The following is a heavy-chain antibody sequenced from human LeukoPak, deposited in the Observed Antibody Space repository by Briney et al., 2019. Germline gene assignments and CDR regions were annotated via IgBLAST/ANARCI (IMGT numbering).Heavy chain of an antibody. CDR2: ISSSSSYI. Sequence: GGSLRLSCAASGFTFSSYSMNWVRQAPGKGLEWVSSISSSSSYIYYADSVKGRFTISRDNSKNSLYLQMNSLRLEDTAVYYCAKSRAPTANPDAFDFWGQGTMVTVSS. V-gene: IGHV3-21*01. CDR1: GFTFSSYS. CDR3: AKSRAPTANPDAFDF. J-gene: IGHJ3*01. D-gene: IGHD4/OR15-4a*01.